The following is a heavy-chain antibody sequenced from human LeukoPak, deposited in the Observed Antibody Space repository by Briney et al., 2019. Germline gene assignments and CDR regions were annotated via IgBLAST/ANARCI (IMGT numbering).Heavy chain of an antibody. CDR1: GGSISSGGYY. J-gene: IGHJ4*02. D-gene: IGHD3-22*01. CDR3: ARDCHSSGYYYSDY. CDR2: IYYSGST. Sequence: PSETLSLTCTVSGGSISSGGYYWSWIRQHPGKGLEWIGYIYYSGSTYYNPSLKSRVTISVDTSKNQFSLKLSSVTAADTAVYYCARDCHSSGYYYSDYWGQGTLVTVSS. V-gene: IGHV4-31*03.